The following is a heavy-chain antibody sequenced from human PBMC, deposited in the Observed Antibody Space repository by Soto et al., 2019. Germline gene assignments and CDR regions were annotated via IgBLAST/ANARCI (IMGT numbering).Heavy chain of an antibody. D-gene: IGHD2-21*02. V-gene: IGHV4-59*01. CDR3: ARDRGGNSPYYYYYYGMDV. CDR2: IYYSGST. J-gene: IGHJ6*02. CDR1: GGSISSYY. Sequence: TSETLSLTCTVSGGSISSYYWSWIRQPPGKGLEWIGYIYYSGSTNYNPSLKSRVTISVDTSKNQFSLKLSSVTAADTAVYYFARDRGGNSPYYYYYYGMDVWGQGTTVT.